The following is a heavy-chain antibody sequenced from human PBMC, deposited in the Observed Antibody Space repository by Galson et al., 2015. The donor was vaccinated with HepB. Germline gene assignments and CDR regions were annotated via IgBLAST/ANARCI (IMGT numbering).Heavy chain of an antibody. J-gene: IGHJ6*02. CDR1: GGSIFSADYY. CDR2: SYYSGNT. Sequence: LSLTCTVSGGSIFSADYYWNWVRQPPGKGLEWRGYSYYSGNTFYSPSLKSRVTISVDMSKNQFSLNLSSVTAADTAVYYCAGDQRGYFSTTSCLYYYGLDVWGQGTTVTVSS. D-gene: IGHD2-2*01. CDR3: AGDQRGYFSTTSCLYYYGLDV. V-gene: IGHV4-30-4*01.